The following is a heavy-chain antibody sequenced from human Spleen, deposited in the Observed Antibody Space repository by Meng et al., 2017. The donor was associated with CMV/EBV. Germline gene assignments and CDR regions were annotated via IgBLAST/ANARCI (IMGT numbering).Heavy chain of an antibody. Sequence: GESLKISCAASGFTFSSLAMHWVRRAPGKGLEWVAVISYDGTNKFYTDSVKGRFTISRDNSKNTLYLQMNNLRAEDTAVYYCARDSSIAAAGTIDYWGQGALVTVSS. CDR1: GFTFSSLA. D-gene: IGHD6-13*01. V-gene: IGHV3-30*04. CDR2: ISYDGTNK. J-gene: IGHJ4*02. CDR3: ARDSSIAAAGTIDY.